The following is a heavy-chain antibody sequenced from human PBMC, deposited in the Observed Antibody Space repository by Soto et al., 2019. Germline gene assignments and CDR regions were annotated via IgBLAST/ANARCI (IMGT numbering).Heavy chain of an antibody. CDR3: ASVVDWNGDYGAFDY. J-gene: IGHJ4*02. V-gene: IGHV3-21*01. CDR1: GFTFSSYS. CDR2: ISSSSSYI. Sequence: GGSLRLSCAASGFTFSSYSMNWVRQAPGKGLEWVSSISSSSSYIYYADSVKGRFTISRDNAKNSLYLQMNSLRAEDTAVYYCASVVDWNGDYGAFDYWGQGTLVTVSS. D-gene: IGHD4-17*01.